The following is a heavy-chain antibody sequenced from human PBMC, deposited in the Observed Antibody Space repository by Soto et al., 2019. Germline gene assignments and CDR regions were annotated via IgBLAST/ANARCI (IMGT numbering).Heavy chain of an antibody. Sequence: GESLKISCKGSGYSFTSYWIGWVRQMPGKGLEWMGIIYPGDSDTRYSPSFQGQVTISADKSISTAYLQWSSLKASDTAMYYCAREEDLYCSSTSCYGYDYWAQGTLVTVSS. CDR3: AREEDLYCSSTSCYGYDY. CDR1: GYSFTSYW. J-gene: IGHJ4*02. V-gene: IGHV5-51*01. D-gene: IGHD2-2*01. CDR2: IYPGDSDT.